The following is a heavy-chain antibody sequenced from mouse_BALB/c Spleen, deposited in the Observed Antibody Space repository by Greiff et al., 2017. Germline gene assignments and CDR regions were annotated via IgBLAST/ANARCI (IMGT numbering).Heavy chain of an antibody. CDR2: INPGSGGT. CDR3: ARSGLRRGGYAMDY. J-gene: IGHJ4*01. Sequence: QVQLQQSGAELVRPGTSVKVSCKASGYAFTNYLIEWVKQRPGQGLEWIGVINPGSGGTNYNVKFKGKATLTADKSSSTAYMQLSSLTSDDSAVYFCARSGLRRGGYAMDYWGQGTSVTVSS. CDR1: GYAFTNYL. D-gene: IGHD2-4*01. V-gene: IGHV1-54*03.